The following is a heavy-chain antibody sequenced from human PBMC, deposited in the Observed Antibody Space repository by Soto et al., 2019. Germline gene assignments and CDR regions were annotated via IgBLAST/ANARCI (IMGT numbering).Heavy chain of an antibody. Sequence: GGSLRLSCAASGFTFSSYGMHWVRQAPGKGLEWVAVIWYDGSNKYYADSVKGRFTISRDNSKNTLYLQMNSLRAEDTAVYYCARDKGPRITGYYYYGMDVWGQGTTVTVSS. CDR2: IWYDGSNK. CDR1: GFTFSSYG. J-gene: IGHJ6*02. CDR3: ARDKGPRITGYYYYGMDV. V-gene: IGHV3-33*01. D-gene: IGHD3-3*01.